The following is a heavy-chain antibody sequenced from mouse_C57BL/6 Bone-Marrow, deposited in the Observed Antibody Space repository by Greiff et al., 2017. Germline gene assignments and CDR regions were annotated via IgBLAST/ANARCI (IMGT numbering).Heavy chain of an antibody. Sequence: VKLVESGPGLVAPSQSLSITCTVSGFSLTSYAISWVRQPPGKGLEWLGVIWTGGGTNYNSALKSRLSISKDNSKSQVFLKMNSLQTDDTARYYCAHLPFYYGSSYFDYWGQGTTRTVSS. J-gene: IGHJ2*01. CDR3: AHLPFYYGSSYFDY. V-gene: IGHV2-9-1*01. CDR1: GFSLTSYA. D-gene: IGHD1-1*01. CDR2: IWTGGGT.